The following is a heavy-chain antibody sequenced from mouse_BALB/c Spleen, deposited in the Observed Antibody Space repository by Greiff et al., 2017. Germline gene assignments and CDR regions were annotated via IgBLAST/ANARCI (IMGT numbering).Heavy chain of an antibody. V-gene: IGHV1S5*01. Sequence: VQLQQSGAELVKPGASVKLSCKASGYTFTSYWMHWVKQRPGQGLEWIGNIYPGSGSTNYDEKFKSKATLTVDTSSSTAYMQLSSLTSEDSAVYYCTREGNYHYAMDYWGQGTSVTVSS. CDR2: IYPGSGST. J-gene: IGHJ4*01. CDR1: GYTFTSYW. CDR3: TREGNYHYAMDY. D-gene: IGHD2-1*01.